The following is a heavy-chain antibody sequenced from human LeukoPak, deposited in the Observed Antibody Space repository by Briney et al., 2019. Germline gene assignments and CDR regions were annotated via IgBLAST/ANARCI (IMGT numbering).Heavy chain of an antibody. V-gene: IGHV3-48*03. Sequence: GGSVRLSCAASGFTFSSYEMNWVRQAPGKGLEWVSYISNFGSTIYYADSVNGRFTISRNNAKNSLYLQMNSLRVEDTAVYYCARGTSRGFQYYFDYWGQGTLVTVSS. J-gene: IGHJ4*02. CDR1: GFTFSSYE. CDR2: ISNFGSTI. CDR3: ARGTSRGFQYYFDY.